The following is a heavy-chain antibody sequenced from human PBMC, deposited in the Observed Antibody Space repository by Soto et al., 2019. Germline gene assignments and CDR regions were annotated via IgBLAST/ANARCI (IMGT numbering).Heavy chain of an antibody. J-gene: IGHJ6*02. Sequence: QVQLVQSGTEVKMPGSSVKVSCKAFGGTFSDHAVSWVRQAPGQGLEWMGVINPFFKGTKYAQKFQGRLTITADDSTSTAYMDLYSLISEDTAVYYCARDVQVNYFDNTYHYYAMDVWGQGTTVIGSS. CDR1: GGTFSDHA. CDR2: INPFFKGT. V-gene: IGHV1-69*01. D-gene: IGHD3-9*01. CDR3: ARDVQVNYFDNTYHYYAMDV.